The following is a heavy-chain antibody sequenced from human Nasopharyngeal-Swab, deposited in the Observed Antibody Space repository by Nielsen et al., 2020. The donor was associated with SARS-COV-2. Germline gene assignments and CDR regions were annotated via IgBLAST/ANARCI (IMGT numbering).Heavy chain of an antibody. Sequence: GGSLRLSCAASGFTFSDYAIHWVRQASGKGPEWVGRVRSKGNNYATAYSASVKGRFIIFRDDPTNTAYLQMNSLKTEDTAVYYCTRCGRGCYSGRDYWGQGTLVTVSS. D-gene: IGHD2-15*01. CDR2: VRSKGNNYAT. CDR1: GFTFSDYA. V-gene: IGHV3-73*01. CDR3: TRCGRGCYSGRDY. J-gene: IGHJ4*02.